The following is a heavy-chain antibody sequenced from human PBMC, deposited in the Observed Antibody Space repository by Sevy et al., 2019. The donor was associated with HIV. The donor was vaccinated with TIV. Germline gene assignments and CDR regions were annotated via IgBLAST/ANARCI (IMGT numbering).Heavy chain of an antibody. CDR3: AKNRVVGSTNSFDS. V-gene: IGHV3-23*01. CDR2: ITGTSGRT. D-gene: IGHD1-26*01. J-gene: IGHJ4*02. Sequence: GGSLRLSCSASGFNFSDYAMAWVRQGPGTGLEWVSSITGTSGRTYYADSEKGRFTVSRDNTQGKLFLQMNSLRVEDTAKYYCAKNRVVGSTNSFDSWGQGDLVTVSS. CDR1: GFNFSDYA.